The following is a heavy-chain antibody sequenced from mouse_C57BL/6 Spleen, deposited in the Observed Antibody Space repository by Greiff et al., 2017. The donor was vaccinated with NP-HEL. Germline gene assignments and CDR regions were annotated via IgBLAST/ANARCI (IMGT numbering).Heavy chain of an antibody. CDR2: ISSGGSYT. J-gene: IGHJ2*01. D-gene: IGHD1-1*01. Sequence: DVHLVESGGDLVKPGGSLKLSCAASGFTFSSYGMSWVRQTPDKRLEWVATISSGGSYTYYPDRVKGRFTISGDNAKNTLYLQRSSLKSEDTATYYRARGSTNYWGQGTTLTVSS. V-gene: IGHV5-6*01. CDR3: ARGSTNY. CDR1: GFTFSSYG.